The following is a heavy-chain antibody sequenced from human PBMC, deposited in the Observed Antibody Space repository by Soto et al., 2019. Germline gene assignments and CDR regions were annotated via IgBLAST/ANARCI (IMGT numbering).Heavy chain of an antibody. D-gene: IGHD2-2*03. CDR1: GFTFGSYW. J-gene: IGHJ6*02. CDR2: ISLDGSRT. Sequence: EVQLVESGGGLVQPGGSLRLSRAAPGFTFGSYWMHWVRQAPGKGLVWVSHISLDGSRTTYADSVKGRFTFSRDNAKSTLYLLMHSLRAEDTAVYYCARALPGYCLGYRYYGMDVWGQGTTVTVSS. V-gene: IGHV3-74*01. CDR3: ARALPGYCLGYRYYGMDV.